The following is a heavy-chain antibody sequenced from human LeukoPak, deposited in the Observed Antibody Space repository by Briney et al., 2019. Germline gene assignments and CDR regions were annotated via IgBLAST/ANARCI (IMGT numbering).Heavy chain of an antibody. V-gene: IGHV4-34*01. J-gene: IGHJ3*02. CDR2: INHSGST. CDR1: GGSFSGYY. Sequence: PSETLSLTCAVYGGSFSGYYWSWIRQPPGKGLEWIGEINHSGSTNYNPSLKSRVTISVDTSKNQFSLKLSSVTAADTAVYYCARGIPGGITMIHDAFDIWGQGTMVTVSS. CDR3: ARGIPGGITMIHDAFDI. D-gene: IGHD3-22*01.